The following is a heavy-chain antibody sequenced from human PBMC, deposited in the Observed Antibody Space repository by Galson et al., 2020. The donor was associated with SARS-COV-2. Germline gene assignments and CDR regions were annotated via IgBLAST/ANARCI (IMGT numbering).Heavy chain of an antibody. Sequence: RGSLRLSCAASGFTFSSYWMSWVRQAPGKGLEWVANIKQDGSEKYYVDSVKGRFTISRDNAKNSLYPQMNSLRAEDTAVYYCARVGDDFWSGYGWFDPWGQGTLVTVSS. J-gene: IGHJ5*02. CDR1: GFTFSSYW. CDR3: ARVGDDFWSGYGWFDP. V-gene: IGHV3-7*03. CDR2: IKQDGSEK. D-gene: IGHD3-3*01.